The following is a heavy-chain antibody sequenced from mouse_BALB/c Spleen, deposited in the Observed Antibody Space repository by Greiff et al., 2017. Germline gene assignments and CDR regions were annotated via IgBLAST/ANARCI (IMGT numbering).Heavy chain of an antibody. D-gene: IGHD2-4*01. CDR1: GYTFTSYT. CDR2: INPSSGYT. V-gene: IGHV1-4*02. J-gene: IGHJ1*01. CDR3: AREMIKDWYFDV. Sequence: VQLQQSAAELARPGASVKMSCKASGYTFTSYTMHWVKQRPGQGLEWIGYINPSSGYTEYNQKFKDKTTLTADKSSSTAYMQLSSLTSEDSAVYYCAREMIKDWYFDVWGAGTTVTVSS.